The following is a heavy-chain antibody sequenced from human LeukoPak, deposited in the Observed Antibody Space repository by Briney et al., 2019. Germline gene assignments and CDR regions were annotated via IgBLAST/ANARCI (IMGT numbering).Heavy chain of an antibody. Sequence: GGSLRLSCAASGFTFSRYAMHWVRQAPGKGLEWVALMSYDGSNKYYADSVKGRFAISRDNSKNTLYLQMNSLRAEDTAVYYCARQEGENWGQLDYWGQGTLVTVSS. V-gene: IGHV3-30*09. D-gene: IGHD7-27*01. CDR2: MSYDGSNK. J-gene: IGHJ4*02. CDR1: GFTFSRYA. CDR3: ARQEGENWGQLDY.